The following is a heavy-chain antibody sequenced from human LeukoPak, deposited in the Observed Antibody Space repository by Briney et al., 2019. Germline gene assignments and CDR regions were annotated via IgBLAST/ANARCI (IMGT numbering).Heavy chain of an antibody. Sequence: SETLSLTCAVYGGSFSGYYWSWIRQPPGKGLEWIGEINHSGSTNYNPSLKSRVTISVDTSKNQFSLKLSSVTAADTAVYYCARERAYYYGSGRSPYYYGMDVWGQGTTVTVSS. D-gene: IGHD3-10*01. CDR1: GGSFSGYY. J-gene: IGHJ6*02. V-gene: IGHV4-34*01. CDR3: ARERAYYYGSGRSPYYYGMDV. CDR2: INHSGST.